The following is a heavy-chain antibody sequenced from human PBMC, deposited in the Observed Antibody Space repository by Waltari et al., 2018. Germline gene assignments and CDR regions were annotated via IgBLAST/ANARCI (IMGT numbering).Heavy chain of an antibody. V-gene: IGHV3-43*01. CDR1: GFTFDDYT. Sequence: EVQLVESGGVVVQPGGSLRLSCAASGFTFDDYTMHWVRQAPGKGLEWVSLIRWDGGSTYYSDSVKGRFTISRDNSKNSLYLQMNSLRTEDTALYYCAKDMGDIAAAGTHSFDYWGQGTLVTVSS. CDR2: IRWDGGST. CDR3: AKDMGDIAAAGTHSFDY. J-gene: IGHJ4*02. D-gene: IGHD6-13*01.